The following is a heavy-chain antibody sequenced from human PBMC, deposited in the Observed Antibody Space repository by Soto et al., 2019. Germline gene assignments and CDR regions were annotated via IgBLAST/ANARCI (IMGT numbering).Heavy chain of an antibody. CDR2: ISSSGDTT. V-gene: IGHV3-64*07. J-gene: IGHJ4*02. Sequence: EVQLVESGGGLVQPGGSLRLSCAASGFTFSIYAMHWVRQAPGQGLEFVAAISSSGDTTYYPDSVKGRFTMSRDNSKNTVYLLMGSLRGEDMAVYYCARAKGSSWYDYWGQGTLVTVSS. CDR3: ARAKGSSWYDY. CDR1: GFTFSIYA. D-gene: IGHD6-13*01.